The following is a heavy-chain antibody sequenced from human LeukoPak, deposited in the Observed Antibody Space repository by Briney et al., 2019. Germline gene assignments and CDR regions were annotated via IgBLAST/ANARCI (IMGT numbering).Heavy chain of an antibody. V-gene: IGHV4-34*01. D-gene: IGHD2-2*01. CDR3: ARVSGVVPAAMFFDY. J-gene: IGHJ4*02. Sequence: PSETLSLTCAVYGGSFSGYYWSWIRQPPGKGLEWIGEINHSGSTNYNPSLKSRVTISVDTSKNQFSLKLSSVTAADTAVYYCARVSGVVPAAMFFDYWGQGTLVTVSS. CDR1: GGSFSGYY. CDR2: INHSGST.